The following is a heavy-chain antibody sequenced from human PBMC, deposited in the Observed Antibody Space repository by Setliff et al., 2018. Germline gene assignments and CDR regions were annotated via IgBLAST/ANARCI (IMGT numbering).Heavy chain of an antibody. V-gene: IGHV4-4*08. CDR3: ARGVTRPIYYYYYYMDV. J-gene: IGHJ6*03. CDR1: GGSISNFY. CDR2: ISPGRSI. Sequence: SETLSLTCSVSGGSISNFYWSWIRQPPGKGLEWIGSISPGRSINYNPSLRSRVTISGDTSKNQISLNLSSGTAADTAVYYCARGVTRPIYYYYYYMDVWGKGTTVTVSS. D-gene: IGHD4-4*01.